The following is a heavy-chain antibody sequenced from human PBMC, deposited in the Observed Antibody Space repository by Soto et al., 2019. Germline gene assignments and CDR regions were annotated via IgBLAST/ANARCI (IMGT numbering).Heavy chain of an antibody. CDR3: AREGDIAAAGRYFDY. D-gene: IGHD6-13*01. CDR1: GYTFTSYV. CDR2: ISAYNGNT. Sequence: GASVKVSCKGSGYTFTSYVISWVRHAPGQGLEWMGWISAYNGNTNYAQKLQGRVTMTTDTSTSTAYMELRSLRSDDTAVYYCAREGDIAAAGRYFDYWGQGTLVTVSS. V-gene: IGHV1-18*04. J-gene: IGHJ4*02.